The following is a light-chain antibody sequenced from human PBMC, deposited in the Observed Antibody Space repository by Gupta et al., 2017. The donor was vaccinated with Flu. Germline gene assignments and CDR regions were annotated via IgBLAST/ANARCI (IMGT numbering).Light chain of an antibody. V-gene: IGKV1-5*03. CDR2: KAS. J-gene: IGKJ1*01. Sequence: TLPAAVGDRVTITCRPGDSIDRWLSWYQKKPGKAPKPLIYKASNLESEVPFRFSGSGSGTEFSLTISGLQPDDFATYYCQQDVNAPWTFGQGTKVEIK. CDR3: QQDVNAPWT. CDR1: DSIDRW.